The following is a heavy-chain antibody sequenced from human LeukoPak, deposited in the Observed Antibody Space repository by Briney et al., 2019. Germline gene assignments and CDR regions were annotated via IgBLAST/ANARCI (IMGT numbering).Heavy chain of an antibody. CDR1: GFTFSSYA. D-gene: IGHD3-16*01. J-gene: IGHJ4*02. V-gene: IGHV3-64*01. Sequence: GGSLRLSCAASGFTFSSYAMHWVRQAPGKGLEYVSAISSNGGSTYYANSVKGRFTISRDNSKNTLYLQMGSLRAEDTAVYYCAKGSRIMITFGGASDYWGQGTLVTVSS. CDR2: ISSNGGST. CDR3: AKGSRIMITFGGASDY.